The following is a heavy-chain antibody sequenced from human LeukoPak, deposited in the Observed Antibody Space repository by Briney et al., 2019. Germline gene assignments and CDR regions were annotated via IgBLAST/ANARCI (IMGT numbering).Heavy chain of an antibody. D-gene: IGHD3-22*01. CDR2: INPSGGST. J-gene: IGHJ3*02. CDR1: GYTFTNYY. V-gene: IGHV1-46*03. Sequence: ASVKVSCKASGYTFTNYYMHWVRQAPGQGLEWMGIINPSGGSTSYAQKFQGRVTMTRDTSTTTVYMELSSLRSEDTAVYSCARDRTGYYYDSSGYYFDAFVIWGQGTMVTVSS. CDR3: ARDRTGYYYDSSGYYFDAFVI.